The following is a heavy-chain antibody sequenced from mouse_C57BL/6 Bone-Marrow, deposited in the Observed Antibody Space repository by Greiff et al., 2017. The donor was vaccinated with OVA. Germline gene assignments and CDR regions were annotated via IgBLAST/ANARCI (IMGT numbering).Heavy chain of an antibody. D-gene: IGHD1-1*01. CDR1: GFTFSSYA. CDR3: TRDPYYYGSPWFAY. Sequence: EVKLVESGEGLVKPGGSLKLSCAASGFTFSSYAMSWVRQTPEKRLEWVAYISSGGDYIYYADTVKGRFTISRDNARNTLYLQMRSLKSEDTAMYYCTRDPYYYGSPWFAYWGQGTLVTVSA. CDR2: ISSGGDYI. J-gene: IGHJ3*01. V-gene: IGHV5-9-1*02.